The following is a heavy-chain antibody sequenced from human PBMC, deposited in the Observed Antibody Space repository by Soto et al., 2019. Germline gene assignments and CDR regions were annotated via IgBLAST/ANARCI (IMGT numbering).Heavy chain of an antibody. J-gene: IGHJ4*02. CDR2: INAGNGNT. CDR1: GYTFTSYA. CDR3: VYDILTGAPS. Sequence: ASVTVSCTASGYTFTSYAMHWVRQAPGQRLEWMGWINAGNGNTKYSQKFQGRVTITRDTSASTAYMELSSLRSEDTAVYYCVYDILTGAPSWGQGTLVTVSS. D-gene: IGHD3-9*01. V-gene: IGHV1-3*01.